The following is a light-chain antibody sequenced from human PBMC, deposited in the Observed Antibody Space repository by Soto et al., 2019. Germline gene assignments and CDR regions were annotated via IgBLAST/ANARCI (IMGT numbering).Light chain of an antibody. CDR1: QSVSSY. Sequence: EIVLTQSPATLSLSPGERATLSCRASQSVSSYLAWYQQKPGQAPRLLIYDASNRATGIPARFSGSGSGTDFTITISSLEPEDFAFYYCQQRNIWPPVTFGQGTRLEIK. CDR2: DAS. V-gene: IGKV3-11*01. CDR3: QQRNIWPPVT. J-gene: IGKJ5*01.